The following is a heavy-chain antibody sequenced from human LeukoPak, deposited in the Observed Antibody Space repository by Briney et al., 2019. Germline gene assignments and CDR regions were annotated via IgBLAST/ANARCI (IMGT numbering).Heavy chain of an antibody. CDR1: GYSFTSYW. V-gene: IGHV5-51*01. CDR2: IYPGDSDT. Sequence: GESLKISCKGSGYSFTSYWIGWVRQMPGKGLEWMGIIYPGDSDTRYSPSFQGQVTISADKSISTAYLQWSSLKASDTALYYCARSPRYCNGGSCYFGGYWGQGTLVTVSS. J-gene: IGHJ4*02. CDR3: ARSPRYCNGGSCYFGGY. D-gene: IGHD2-15*01.